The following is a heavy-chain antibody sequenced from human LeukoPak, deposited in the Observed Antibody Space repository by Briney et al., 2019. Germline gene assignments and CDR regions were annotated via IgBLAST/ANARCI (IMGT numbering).Heavy chain of an antibody. J-gene: IGHJ4*02. V-gene: IGHV4-38-2*02. CDR3: ARQTGSGLFILP. Sequence: SETLSLTCTVSDYSISSGYYWGWIRQPPGKGLEWIGSIYHSGSTFYNPSLKSRVTISVDTSKNQFPLKLSPVTAAETAVYYCARQTGSGLFILPGGQGTLVTVSS. D-gene: IGHD3/OR15-3a*01. CDR1: DYSISSGYY. CDR2: IYHSGST.